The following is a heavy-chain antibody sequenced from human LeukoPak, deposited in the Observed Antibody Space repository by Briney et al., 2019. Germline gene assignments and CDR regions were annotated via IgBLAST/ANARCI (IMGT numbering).Heavy chain of an antibody. J-gene: IGHJ4*02. Sequence: SETLSLTCTVSGGSISSSSYYWGWIRQPPGKGLEWIGSIYYSGSTYYNPSLKSRVTISVDTSKNQFSLKLSSVTAADTAVYYCAREMESPNCGGDCYPDYWGQGTLVTVSS. V-gene: IGHV4-39*07. CDR2: IYYSGST. CDR3: AREMESPNCGGDCYPDY. D-gene: IGHD2-21*02. CDR1: GGSISSSSYY.